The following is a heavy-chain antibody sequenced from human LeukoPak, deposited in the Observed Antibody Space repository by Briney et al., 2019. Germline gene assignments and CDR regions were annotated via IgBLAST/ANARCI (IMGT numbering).Heavy chain of an antibody. CDR1: GFTFDDYA. CDR2: ISWNSGSI. J-gene: IGHJ4*02. CDR3: AKDLNWGGR. Sequence: GGSLRLSCAASGFTFDDYATHWVRHAPGKGLEWVSGISWNSGSIGYADSVKGRFTISRDNAKNSLYLQMNSLRAEDTAVYYCAKDLNWGGRWGQGTLVTVSS. V-gene: IGHV3-9*01. D-gene: IGHD7-27*01.